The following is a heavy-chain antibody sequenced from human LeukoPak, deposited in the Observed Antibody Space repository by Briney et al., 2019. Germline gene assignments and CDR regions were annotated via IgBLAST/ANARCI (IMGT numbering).Heavy chain of an antibody. CDR2: IVVGSGNT. CDR3: ASTVVTPEDAFDI. J-gene: IGHJ3*02. D-gene: IGHD4-23*01. V-gene: IGHV1-58*02. CDR1: GFTFTNSA. Sequence: GTSVKVSCKASGFTFTNSAMQWVRQARGQRLEWIGWIVVGSGNTNYAQKFQERVTITRDMSTSTAYMELSSLRSEDTAVYYCASTVVTPEDAFDIWGQGTMVTVSS.